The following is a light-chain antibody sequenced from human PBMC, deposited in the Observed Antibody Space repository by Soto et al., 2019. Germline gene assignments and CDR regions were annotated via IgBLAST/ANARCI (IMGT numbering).Light chain of an antibody. Sequence: EIVLTQSPGTLSLSPGERATLSCRASQSVSSSYLAWYQQEPGQAPRLLIYGASSRATGIPDRFSGSGSGTDFTLTISRLEPEDFAVYFCQQYGSSPVTFGQGTRLEIK. J-gene: IGKJ5*01. CDR3: QQYGSSPVT. CDR1: QSVSSSY. V-gene: IGKV3-20*01. CDR2: GAS.